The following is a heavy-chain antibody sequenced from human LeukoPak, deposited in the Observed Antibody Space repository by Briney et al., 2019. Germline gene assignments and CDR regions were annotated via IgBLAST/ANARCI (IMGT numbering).Heavy chain of an antibody. Sequence: GESLKISCKGSGYSFTSYWIGWVRQMPGKGLEWMGIIYPGDSDTRYSPSFQGQVTISADKSISTAYLQWSSLKASDTAMYYCAGRGGVAAAGGDAFDIWGQGTMVTVPS. CDR3: AGRGGVAAAGGDAFDI. J-gene: IGHJ3*02. CDR1: GYSFTSYW. V-gene: IGHV5-51*01. CDR2: IYPGDSDT. D-gene: IGHD6-13*01.